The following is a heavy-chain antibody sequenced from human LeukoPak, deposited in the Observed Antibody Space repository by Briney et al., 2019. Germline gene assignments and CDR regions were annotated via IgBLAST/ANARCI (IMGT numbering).Heavy chain of an antibody. V-gene: IGHV1-2*06. CDR1: GYTFTGYY. CDR3: ARVPYVRPFDY. Sequence: ASVKVSCXASGYTFTGYYMHWVRQAPGQGLEWMGRINPNSGGTNYAQKFQGRVTMTRDTSISTAYMELSRLRSDDTAVYYCARVPYVRPFDYWGQGTLVTVSS. D-gene: IGHD3-10*02. CDR2: INPNSGGT. J-gene: IGHJ4*02.